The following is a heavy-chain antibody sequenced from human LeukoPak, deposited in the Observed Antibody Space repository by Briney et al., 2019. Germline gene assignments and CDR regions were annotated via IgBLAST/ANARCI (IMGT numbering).Heavy chain of an antibody. J-gene: IGHJ4*02. CDR3: ARRMGLGGFDY. D-gene: IGHD3/OR15-3a*01. CDR1: GGSISSSY. V-gene: IGHV4-59*08. CDR2: IFYSGGTFYT. Sequence: SETLSLTCAVSGGSISSSYWTWIRQAPGKGLEWIGYIFYSGGTFYTTYNPSLNINSRVTISVDTSKSHFSLTLSSVTAADTAVYYCARRMGLGGFDYWGQGTLVTVSA.